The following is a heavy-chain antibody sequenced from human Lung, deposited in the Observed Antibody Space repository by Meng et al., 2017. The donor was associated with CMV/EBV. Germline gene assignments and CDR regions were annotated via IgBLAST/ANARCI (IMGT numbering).Heavy chain of an antibody. D-gene: IGHD6-19*01. V-gene: IGHV4-4*02. CDR1: GGSISSSNW. J-gene: IGHJ4*02. Sequence: QGQLLGPGPRLLKPSGTLSLICPGSGGSISSSNWWSWVRQPPGKGLEWIGEIYHSGSTNYNPSLKSRVTISVDKSKNQFSLKLSSVTAADTAVYYCASFPPPGKQWLVTDYWGQGTLVTVSS. CDR3: ASFPPPGKQWLVTDY. CDR2: IYHSGST.